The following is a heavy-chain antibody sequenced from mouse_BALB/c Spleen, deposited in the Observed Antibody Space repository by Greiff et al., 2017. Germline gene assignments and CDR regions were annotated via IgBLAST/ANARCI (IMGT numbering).Heavy chain of an antibody. CDR3: TRGYDAWFAY. J-gene: IGHJ3*01. CDR2: INPYNGDT. Sequence: VQLQQSGPELVKPGASVKISCKASGYSFTGYFMNWVMQSHGKSLEWIGRINPYNGDTFYNQKFKGKATLTVDKSSSTAHMELRSLASEDSAVYYCTRGYDAWFAYWGQGTLVTVSA. V-gene: IGHV1-20*02. CDR1: GYSFTGYF. D-gene: IGHD2-2*01.